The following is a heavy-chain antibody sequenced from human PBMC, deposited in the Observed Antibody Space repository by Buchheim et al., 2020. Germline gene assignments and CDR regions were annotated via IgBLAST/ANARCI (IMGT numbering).Heavy chain of an antibody. V-gene: IGHV3-30-3*01. J-gene: IGHJ5*02. CDR1: GFTFSSYA. D-gene: IGHD3-3*01. Sequence: QVQLVESGGGVVQPGRSLRLSCAASGFTFSSYAMHWVRQAPGKGLEWVAVISYDGSNKYYADSVKGRFTISRDNSKNTLYLQMNSLRAEDTAVYYCAKDGSSYYDFWSGYSGWFDHWGQGTL. CDR3: AKDGSSYYDFWSGYSGWFDH. CDR2: ISYDGSNK.